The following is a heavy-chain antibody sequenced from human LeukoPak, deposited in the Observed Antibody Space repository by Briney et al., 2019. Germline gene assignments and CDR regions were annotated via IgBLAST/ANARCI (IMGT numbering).Heavy chain of an antibody. CDR3: AKGSSRIAYYYYYMDV. J-gene: IGHJ6*03. CDR2: ISGSGGST. Sequence: GGSLRLSCAASGLTVSSNCMSWVRQAPGKGLEWVSAISGSGGSTYYADSVKGRFTISRDNSKNTLYLQMNSLRAEDTAVYYCAKGSSRIAYYYYYMDVWGKGTTVTVSS. D-gene: IGHD6-6*01. V-gene: IGHV3-23*01. CDR1: GLTVSSNC.